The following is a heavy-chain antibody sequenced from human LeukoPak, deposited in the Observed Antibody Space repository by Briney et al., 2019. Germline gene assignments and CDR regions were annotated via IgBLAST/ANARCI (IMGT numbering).Heavy chain of an antibody. D-gene: IGHD1-14*01. V-gene: IGHV1-46*01. CDR3: ARARYKAPVADAYFDY. CDR1: GYTFTSYY. CDR2: INPSGGST. J-gene: IGHJ4*02. Sequence: ASVMVSCMASGYTFTSYYMHWVRQAPGQGLEWMGIINPSGGSTSYAQKFQGRVTMTRDTSTSTVYMELSSLRSEDTAVYYCARARYKAPVADAYFDYWGQGTLVTVSS.